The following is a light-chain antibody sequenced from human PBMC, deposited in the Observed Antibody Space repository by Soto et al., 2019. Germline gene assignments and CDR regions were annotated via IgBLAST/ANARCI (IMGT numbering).Light chain of an antibody. CDR2: GAS. CDR1: QSVSSSY. J-gene: IGKJ3*01. Sequence: EIVLTQSPGTLSLSPGERATLSCRASQSVSSSYLAWYQQKPGQAPRLLIYGASSRATGIPDRFSGSGSGIDFTLTISRLEPEDFAVYYCQQYGSLSFTFGPGTKVDIK. CDR3: QQYGSLSFT. V-gene: IGKV3-20*01.